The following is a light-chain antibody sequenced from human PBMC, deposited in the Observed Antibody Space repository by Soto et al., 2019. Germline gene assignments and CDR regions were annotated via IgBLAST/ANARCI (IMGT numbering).Light chain of an antibody. V-gene: IGKV4-1*01. J-gene: IGKJ4*01. CDR3: HQYYSAPPT. CDR1: QSVLYSSNNKNY. CDR2: WAS. Sequence: DIVMTQSPDSLAVSLGARATINCKSSQSVLYSSNNKNYLAWYQQKPGQPPKLLIYWASTRESGVPDRFSGSGSWTDFTLTISSLQAEDVAVYYCHQYYSAPPTFGGGTKVEIK.